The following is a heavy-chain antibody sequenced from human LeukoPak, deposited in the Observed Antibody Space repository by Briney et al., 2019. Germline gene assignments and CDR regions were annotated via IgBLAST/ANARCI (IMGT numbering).Heavy chain of an antibody. CDR3: AKDNTHYDFWSGYAH. D-gene: IGHD3-3*01. Sequence: GGSLRLSCAVSGFTVSNDYMSWVRQAPGKGLEWVSVIYPDHRTYYADSVKGRFTISRDNSKNTLYLQMNSLRAEDTAVYYCAKDNTHYDFWSGYAHWGQGTLVTVSS. CDR2: IYPDHRT. J-gene: IGHJ4*02. CDR1: GFTVSNDY. V-gene: IGHV3-53*05.